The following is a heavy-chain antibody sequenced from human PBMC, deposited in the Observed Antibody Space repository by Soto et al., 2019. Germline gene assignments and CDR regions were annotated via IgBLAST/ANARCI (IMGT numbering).Heavy chain of an antibody. J-gene: IGHJ4*02. Sequence: QLQLQESGSGLVKPSQTLSLTCAVSGGSISSGGYSWSWIRQPPGKGLEWIGYIYHSGSTYYNPSLKSRVTIPVDSSTNQFSLKLSSVTAADTAVYYCARASTTVTTLDYWGQGTLVTVSS. CDR3: ARASTTVTTLDY. CDR1: GGSISSGGYS. V-gene: IGHV4-30-2*01. CDR2: IYHSGST. D-gene: IGHD4-17*01.